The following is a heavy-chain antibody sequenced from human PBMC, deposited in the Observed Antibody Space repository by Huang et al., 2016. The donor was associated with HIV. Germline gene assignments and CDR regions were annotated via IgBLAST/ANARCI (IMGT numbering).Heavy chain of an antibody. J-gene: IGHJ4*02. Sequence: QLHLQESGSGLVKPSQTLSLTCAVSGGSISSGAYSWSWIRPPPGKGLEWIGCVVQSGSTYYNPSLKSRVTISVDRSKNNFSLKLNSVAAADTAVYYCASQAVDYDYVWGSYRDYWGQGTLVTVSS. CDR1: GGSISSGAYS. CDR3: ASQAVDYDYVWGSYRDY. D-gene: IGHD3-16*02. CDR2: VVQSGST. V-gene: IGHV4-30-2*01.